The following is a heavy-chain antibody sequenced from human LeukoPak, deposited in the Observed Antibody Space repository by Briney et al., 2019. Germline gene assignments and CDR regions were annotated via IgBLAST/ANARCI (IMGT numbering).Heavy chain of an antibody. Sequence: SQTLSLTCTVSGGSISSGSYYWSWIRQPAGKGLEWIGRIYTSGSTNYNPSRKSRVTISVDTSKNQFSLKLSSVTAADTAVYYCARDSDYGDYGDAFDIWGQGTMVTVSS. V-gene: IGHV4-61*02. CDR2: IYTSGST. CDR3: ARDSDYGDYGDAFDI. CDR1: GGSISSGSYY. D-gene: IGHD4-17*01. J-gene: IGHJ3*02.